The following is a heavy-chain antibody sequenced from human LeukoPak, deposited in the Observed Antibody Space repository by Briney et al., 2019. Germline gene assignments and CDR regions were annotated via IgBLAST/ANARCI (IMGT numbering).Heavy chain of an antibody. CDR3: SRGSNSDY. CDR1: GFTFSSYA. D-gene: IGHD4-11*01. Sequence: GGSLRLSCAASGFTFSSYAMSWVRQAPGKGLEWVSSFSSKSGSIYYADSVKGRFTISRDNAKNSLFLQMNGLRAEDTAVYYCSRGSNSDYWGQGTLVTVSS. J-gene: IGHJ4*02. V-gene: IGHV3-21*01. CDR2: FSSKSGSI.